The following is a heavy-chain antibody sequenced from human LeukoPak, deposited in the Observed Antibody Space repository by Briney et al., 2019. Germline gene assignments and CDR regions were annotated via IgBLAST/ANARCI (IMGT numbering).Heavy chain of an antibody. CDR2: ISPSGDIK. J-gene: IGHJ6*04. D-gene: IGHD3-10*02. V-gene: IGHV3-23*01. CDR1: GFTFSNHG. Sequence: GGSLRLSCATSGFTFSNHGMNWVRQAPGKGLEWVSGISPSGDIKYYADSVKGRFTISRDNSKNTVYLEVISMRAEDTAVYYCAELGITMIGGVWGKGTTVTISS. CDR3: AELGITMIGGV.